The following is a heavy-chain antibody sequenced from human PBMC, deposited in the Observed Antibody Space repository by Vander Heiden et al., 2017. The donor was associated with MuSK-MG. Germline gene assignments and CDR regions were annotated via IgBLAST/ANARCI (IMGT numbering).Heavy chain of an antibody. CDR1: GFTLSDYA. CDR3: LVAGRDKNYQNGMDV. Sequence: QVPLVESGGGVVQPGRSLRLSCAASGFTLSDYAMYWVRQAPAKGLEWVAIISYDGSEKNYADAVKGRFTISRDNSRNTLYLQMNSLRSEDTAVYYCLVAGRDKNYQNGMDVWGQGTTGTVS. CDR2: ISYDGSEK. D-gene: IGHD6-19*01. J-gene: IGHJ6*02. V-gene: IGHV3-30*01.